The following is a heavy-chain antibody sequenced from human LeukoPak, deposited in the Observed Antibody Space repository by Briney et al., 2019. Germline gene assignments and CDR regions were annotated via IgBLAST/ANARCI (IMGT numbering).Heavy chain of an antibody. CDR3: ARQGGLSKYDILNWFDP. CDR1: GYSFTSYW. Sequence: GESLKISCKGSGYSFTSYWIGWVRQMPGKGLEWMGNIYPGDSDTRYSPSFQGQVTISADKSISTAYLQWSSLKASDTAMYYCARQGGLSKYDILNWFDPWGQGTLVTVSS. D-gene: IGHD3-9*01. J-gene: IGHJ5*02. CDR2: IYPGDSDT. V-gene: IGHV5-51*01.